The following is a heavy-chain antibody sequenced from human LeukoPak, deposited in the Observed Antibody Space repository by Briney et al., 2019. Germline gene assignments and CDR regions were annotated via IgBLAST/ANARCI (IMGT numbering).Heavy chain of an antibody. CDR3: KTVLTSNRYNLCDY. CDR2: ISPDGSTT. D-gene: IGHD2-2*01. V-gene: IGHV3-74*03. Sequence: GGSLRLSCAASGLTFSRYWMHWVRQAPGKGLMWVSRISPDGSTTLYADSVKGRFTISRDNAKNTLYLQMNSLGAEDTAVYYCKTVLTSNRYNLCDYWAQGTLVTVSS. CDR1: GLTFSRYW. J-gene: IGHJ4*02.